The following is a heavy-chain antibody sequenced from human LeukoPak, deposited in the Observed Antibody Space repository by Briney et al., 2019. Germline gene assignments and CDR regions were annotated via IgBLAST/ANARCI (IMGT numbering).Heavy chain of an antibody. V-gene: IGHV1-18*01. J-gene: IGHJ3*01. Sequence: GASVKVSCKASGYTFTSYGISWVRQAPGQGLEWMGWISAYNGNTNYAQKLQGRVTITTDTSTSTAYMELRSLRSDDTAVYYCARTYYDSSGFKVDPWGQGTMVTVSS. D-gene: IGHD3-22*01. CDR2: ISAYNGNT. CDR1: GYTFTSYG. CDR3: ARTYYDSSGFKVDP.